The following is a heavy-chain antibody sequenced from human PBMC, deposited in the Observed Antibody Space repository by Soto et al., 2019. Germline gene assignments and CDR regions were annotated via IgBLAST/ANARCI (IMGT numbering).Heavy chain of an antibody. V-gene: IGHV3-33*01. CDR3: ARYKSGYLDY. D-gene: IGHD3-3*01. CDR2: IWYDGSNK. J-gene: IGHJ4*02. CDR1: GFTFSDYC. Sequence: PGGSLRLSWATSGFTFSDYCMHWVSKAPGKGLEWVAVIWYDGSNKYYADSVKGRFTISRDNSKNTLYLQMNSLRAEDTAVYYCARYKSGYLDYWGQGTLVPVS.